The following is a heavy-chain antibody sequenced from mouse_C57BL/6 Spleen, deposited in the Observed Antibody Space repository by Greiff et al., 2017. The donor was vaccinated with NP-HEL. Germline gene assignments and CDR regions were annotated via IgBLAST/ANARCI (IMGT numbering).Heavy chain of an antibody. Sequence: VQLQQPGAELVRPGSSVKLSCKASGYTFTSYWMHWVKQRPIQGLEWIGNIDPSDSETHYNQKFKDKATLTVDKSYSTAYMQLSSLTSEDSAVYYCARVGYGNYVPFYAMDYWGQGTSVTVSS. J-gene: IGHJ4*01. CDR3: ARVGYGNYVPFYAMDY. D-gene: IGHD2-10*02. V-gene: IGHV1-52*01. CDR1: GYTFTSYW. CDR2: IDPSDSET.